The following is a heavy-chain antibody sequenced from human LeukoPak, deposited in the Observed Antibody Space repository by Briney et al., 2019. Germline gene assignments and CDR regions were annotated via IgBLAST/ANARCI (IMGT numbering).Heavy chain of an antibody. Sequence: ASVKVSCKTSGYTFTNFGISWVRQAPGQGLEWMGWISTYNGNTYYVDSLQDRVTMTTDTSTNTAYLELRSLRSDDTALYYCAKGSHSSAPYLDFWGQGTLVTVSS. CDR2: ISTYNGNT. V-gene: IGHV1-18*01. J-gene: IGHJ4*02. D-gene: IGHD3-22*01. CDR1: GYTFTNFG. CDR3: AKGSHSSAPYLDF.